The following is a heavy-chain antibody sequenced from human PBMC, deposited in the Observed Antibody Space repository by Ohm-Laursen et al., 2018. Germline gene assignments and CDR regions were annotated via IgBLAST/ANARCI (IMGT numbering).Heavy chain of an antibody. CDR2: IRSKAYGETT. CDR1: GFNFGDSG. Sequence: SLRLSCTASGFNFGDSGVSWVRQASGKGLERVGFIRSKAYGETTEYAASVKGRFTISRDDSNSIAYLQMNSLKTEDTALYYCTKTDFWSGFHDYWGQGTLVTVSS. CDR3: TKTDFWSGFHDY. J-gene: IGHJ4*02. V-gene: IGHV3-49*04. D-gene: IGHD3-3*01.